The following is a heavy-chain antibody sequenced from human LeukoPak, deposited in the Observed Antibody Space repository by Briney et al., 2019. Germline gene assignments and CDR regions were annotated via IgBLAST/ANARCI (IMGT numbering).Heavy chain of an antibody. J-gene: IGHJ3*02. Sequence: GGSLRLSCAASGFTFSSYSMNWVRQAPGKGLEWVSYISSSSSTIYYADSVKGRFAISRDDSKNTLYLQMNSLRAEDTAVYFCARLLVAAGTRVDAFDIWGQGTMVTVSS. V-gene: IGHV3-48*01. CDR2: ISSSSSTI. CDR1: GFTFSSYS. D-gene: IGHD6-13*01. CDR3: ARLLVAAGTRVDAFDI.